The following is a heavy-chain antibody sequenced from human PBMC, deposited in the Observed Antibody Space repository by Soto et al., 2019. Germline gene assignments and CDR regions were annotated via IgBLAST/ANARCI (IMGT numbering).Heavy chain of an antibody. Sequence: QVTLKESGPVLVKPTETLTLTCTVSGFSLSSTRMGVSWIRQPPGKALEWLAYIFSNDEKSYRTSLKSRLTISKDTAKSQVVLTMTNMDPVDTATYYCARIQRYHYDSSALFFDYWGRGTLVAVSS. J-gene: IGHJ4*02. D-gene: IGHD3-22*01. V-gene: IGHV2-26*01. CDR1: GFSLSSTRMG. CDR2: IFSNDEK. CDR3: ARIQRYHYDSSALFFDY.